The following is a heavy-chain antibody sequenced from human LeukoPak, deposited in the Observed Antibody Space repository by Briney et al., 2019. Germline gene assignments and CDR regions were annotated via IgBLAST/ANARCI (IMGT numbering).Heavy chain of an antibody. J-gene: IGHJ5*02. D-gene: IGHD3-16*01. CDR1: GGSISSYY. CDR2: IYYSGST. Sequence: PSETLSLTRTVSGGSISSYYWSWIRQPPGKGLEWIGYIYYSGSTNYNPSLKSRVTISVDTPKNQFSLKLSSVTAADTAVYYCARGRKFRGRRFDPWGQGTLVTVSS. V-gene: IGHV4-59*01. CDR3: ARGRKFRGRRFDP.